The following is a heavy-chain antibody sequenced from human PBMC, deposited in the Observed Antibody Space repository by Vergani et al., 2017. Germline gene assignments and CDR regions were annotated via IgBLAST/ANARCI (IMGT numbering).Heavy chain of an antibody. CDR3: AKDHFPGYYDSSGYCDY. CDR2: ISGSGGFT. J-gene: IGHJ4*02. Sequence: EVQLLESGGGLAQPGGSLRLSCAASGFTFRNYAMTWVRQAPGEGLEWVSGISGSGGFTYYADSVKGRFNISRDNSKNTMFPQMNNLRAEDTAVYYCAKDHFPGYYDSSGYCDYWGQGTLVTVSS. CDR1: GFTFRNYA. V-gene: IGHV3-23*01. D-gene: IGHD3-22*01.